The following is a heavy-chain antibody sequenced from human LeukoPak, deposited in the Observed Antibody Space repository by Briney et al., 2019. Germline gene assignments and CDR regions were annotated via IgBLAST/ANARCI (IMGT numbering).Heavy chain of an antibody. CDR2: MNPKSGNT. V-gene: IGHV1-8*01. CDR3: ARGRYGSGSYLKGPKYYYYYMDV. J-gene: IGHJ6*03. Sequence: ASVKVSCKASGYTFTSYDINWVRQATGQGLEWMGWMNPKSGNTGYARKFQGRVTMTRNTSISTAYMELSSLRSEDTAVYYCARGRYGSGSYLKGPKYYYYYMDVWGKGTTVTISS. D-gene: IGHD3-10*01. CDR1: GYTFTSYD.